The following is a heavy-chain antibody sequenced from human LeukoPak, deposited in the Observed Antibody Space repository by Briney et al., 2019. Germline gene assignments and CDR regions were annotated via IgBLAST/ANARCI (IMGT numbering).Heavy chain of an antibody. V-gene: IGHV3-30*04. D-gene: IGHD2-15*01. CDR3: VREQDIVVVVARGFDY. CDR1: GFTFSSYA. Sequence: GGSLRLSCAASGFTFSSYAMHWVRQAPGKGLEWVAVISYDGSNKYYADSVKGRFTISRDNSKNTLYLQMNSLRAEDTAVYYCVREQDIVVVVARGFDYWGQGTLVTVSS. CDR2: ISYDGSNK. J-gene: IGHJ4*02.